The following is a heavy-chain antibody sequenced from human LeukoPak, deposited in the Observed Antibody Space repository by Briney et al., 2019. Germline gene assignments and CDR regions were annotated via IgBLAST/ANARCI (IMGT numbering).Heavy chain of an antibody. CDR2: IYSDNT. Sequence: GGSLRLSCTVSGFTVSSNSMSWVRQAPGKGLEWVSFIYSDNTHYSDSVNGRFTISRDNSKNTLYLQMNSLRVEDTAVYYCARGKSGSYGTKGYWGQGTLVTVSS. V-gene: IGHV3-53*01. D-gene: IGHD1-26*01. J-gene: IGHJ4*02. CDR3: ARGKSGSYGTKGY. CDR1: GFTVSSNS.